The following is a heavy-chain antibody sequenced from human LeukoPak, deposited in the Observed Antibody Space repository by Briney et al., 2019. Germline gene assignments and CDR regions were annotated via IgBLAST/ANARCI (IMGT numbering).Heavy chain of an antibody. CDR3: ARGGEGAFDI. V-gene: IGHV4-59*01. Sequence: PSETLSLTCTVSGGSISSYYWSWIRQPPGKGLEWIGYIYCSGSTNYNPSLKSRVTISVDTSKNQFSLKLSSVTAADTAVYYCARGGEGAFDIWGQGTMVTVSS. CDR2: IYCSGST. CDR1: GGSISSYY. J-gene: IGHJ3*02.